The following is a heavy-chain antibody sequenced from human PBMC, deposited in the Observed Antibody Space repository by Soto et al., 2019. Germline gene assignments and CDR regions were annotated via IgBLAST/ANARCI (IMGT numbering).Heavy chain of an antibody. Sequence: EVQLVESGGGLVQPGRSLRLSCAASGFNFDDYAMHWVRQAPGTNMEWVSGISWEGGSVGYADSVKGRFTISRDNAKNSLYLEMNNLRSEDTALYYCAKDHDEDFGYDLDYMNYWGQGTLVTVSS. CDR1: GFNFDDYA. V-gene: IGHV3-9*01. CDR2: ISWEGGSV. J-gene: IGHJ4*02. CDR3: AKDHDEDFGYDLDYMNY. D-gene: IGHD5-12*01.